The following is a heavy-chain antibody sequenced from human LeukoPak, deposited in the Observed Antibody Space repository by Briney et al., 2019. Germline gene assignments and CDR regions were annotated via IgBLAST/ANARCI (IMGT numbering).Heavy chain of an antibody. CDR2: INHSGST. J-gene: IGHJ4*02. CDR3: ARSFLEYYYDSSGPTEDY. Sequence: KPSETLSLICAVYGGSFSGYYWNWIRQPPGKGLEWIGEINHSGSTNYNPSLKSRVTISVDTSKNQFSLKLSSVTAADTAVYYCARSFLEYYYDSSGPTEDYWGQGTLVTVSS. CDR1: GGSFSGYY. D-gene: IGHD3-22*01. V-gene: IGHV4-34*01.